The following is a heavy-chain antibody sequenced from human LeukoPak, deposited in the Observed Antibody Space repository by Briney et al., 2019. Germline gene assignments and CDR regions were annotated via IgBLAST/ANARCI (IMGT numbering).Heavy chain of an antibody. CDR1: GFTFSSYA. J-gene: IGHJ3*02. CDR2: ISGSGGST. Sequence: PGGSLRLSCAASGFTFSSYAMSWVRQAPGKGLEWVSAISGSGGSTYYADSVKGRFTISRDNSKNTLYLQMNSLRAEDTAVYYCAKTPITMIVVVMYAFDIWGQGTMVTVSS. D-gene: IGHD3-22*01. CDR3: AKTPITMIVVVMYAFDI. V-gene: IGHV3-23*01.